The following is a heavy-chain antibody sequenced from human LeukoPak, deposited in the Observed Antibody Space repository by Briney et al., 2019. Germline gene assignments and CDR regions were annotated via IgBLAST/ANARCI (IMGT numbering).Heavy chain of an antibody. Sequence: PGGSLRLSCVASGFSFSTHNMNWVRQAPGQGLEWVSSIGRDSSYVYYADSLKGRFTISRDDAKNSLYLQMNNLKAEDTAVYYYASHFAHWGSHLFGYWGQGTLVTVSS. V-gene: IGHV3-21*01. CDR2: IGRDSSYV. D-gene: IGHD7-27*01. J-gene: IGHJ4*02. CDR1: GFSFSTHN. CDR3: ASHFAHWGSHLFGY.